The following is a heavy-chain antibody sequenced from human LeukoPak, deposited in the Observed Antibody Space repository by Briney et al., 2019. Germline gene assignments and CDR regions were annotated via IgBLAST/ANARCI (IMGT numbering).Heavy chain of an antibody. CDR2: INHSGST. CDR3: ATEMRGSYPFDY. J-gene: IGHJ4*02. V-gene: IGHV4-34*01. CDR1: GGSFSGYY. Sequence: SETLSLTCAVYGGSFSGYYWSWIRQPPGKGLEWIGEINHSGSTNYNPSLKSRVTISVDTSKNQFSLKLSSVTAADTAVYYCATEMRGSYPFDYWGQGTLVTVSS. D-gene: IGHD1-26*01.